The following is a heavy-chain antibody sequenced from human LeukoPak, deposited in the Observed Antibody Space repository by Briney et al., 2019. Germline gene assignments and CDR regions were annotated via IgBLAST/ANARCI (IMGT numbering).Heavy chain of an antibody. J-gene: IGHJ5*02. Sequence: GGSLRLSCAASGFTFSSYWMHWVRQAPGKGLVWVSRINSDGSSTSYADSVKGRFTISRDNAKNTLYLQMNSLRAEDTAVYYCARVLYEFWSGYYDWTNNWFDPWGQGTLVTVSS. CDR1: GFTFSSYW. V-gene: IGHV3-74*01. D-gene: IGHD3-3*01. CDR3: ARVLYEFWSGYYDWTNNWFDP. CDR2: INSDGSST.